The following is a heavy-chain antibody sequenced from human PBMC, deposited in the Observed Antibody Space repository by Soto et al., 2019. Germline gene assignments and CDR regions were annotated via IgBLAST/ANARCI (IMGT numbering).Heavy chain of an antibody. Sequence: SETLSLTCAVSGSTIRSATYYWTSTRQHPGKGMEWIGYFYHSGSTYYKPSLRSRVTISLATSKNQFALNMRSVTDADTAIYYCAREETGNDALDIWGQGTLVT. CDR3: AREETGNDALDI. D-gene: IGHD1-1*01. V-gene: IGHV4-31*11. CDR2: FYHSGST. CDR1: GSTIRSATYY. J-gene: IGHJ3*02.